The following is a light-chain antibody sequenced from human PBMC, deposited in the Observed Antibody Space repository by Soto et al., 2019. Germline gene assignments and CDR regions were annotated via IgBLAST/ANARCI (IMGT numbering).Light chain of an antibody. CDR3: QSYDRSLSGSF. CDR2: RNT. V-gene: IGLV1-40*01. J-gene: IGLJ1*01. Sequence: QSVLTQPPSVSAAPGQKVTISCSGSSSNIGKSFVSWYQQVPATVPKLLIYRNTYRPSGVPDRFSGSRSATSASLTITGLQAEDEADYYCQSYDRSLSGSFFGTGTKLTVL. CDR1: SSNIGKSFV.